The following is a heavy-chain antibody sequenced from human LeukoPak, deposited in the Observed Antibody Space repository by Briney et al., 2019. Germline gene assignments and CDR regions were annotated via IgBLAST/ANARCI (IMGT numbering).Heavy chain of an antibody. J-gene: IGHJ4*02. Sequence: GGSLRRSCAASGVTFNNYATSWVRQAPGKGLGWVSAICGSDAGTYYADSVKGRFTISRDNSKNTLYLQMNSLRAEDAAVYYCAKAPLGRCTGVICYYFDYWGQGTLVTVSS. CDR2: ICGSDAGT. D-gene: IGHD2-15*01. CDR1: GVTFNNYA. V-gene: IGHV3-23*01. CDR3: AKAPLGRCTGVICYYFDY.